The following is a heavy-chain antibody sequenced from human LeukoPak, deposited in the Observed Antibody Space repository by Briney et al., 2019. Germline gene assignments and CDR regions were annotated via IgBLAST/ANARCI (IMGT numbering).Heavy chain of an antibody. J-gene: IGHJ4*02. V-gene: IGHV3-23*01. CDR1: GFTFSSYA. CDR3: AKDSSSSWPNTTPGGNDY. D-gene: IGHD6-13*01. Sequence: PGGSQRLSCAASGFTFSSYAMSWVRQAPGKGLEWVSAISGSGGSTYYADSVKGRFTISRDNSKNTLYLQMNSLRAEDTAVYYCAKDSSSSWPNTTPGGNDYWGQGTLVTVSS. CDR2: ISGSGGST.